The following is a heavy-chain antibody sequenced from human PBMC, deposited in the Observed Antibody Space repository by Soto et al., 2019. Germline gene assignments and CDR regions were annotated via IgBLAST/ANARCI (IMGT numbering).Heavy chain of an antibody. J-gene: IGHJ4*02. V-gene: IGHV3-9*01. Sequence: EVQLVESGGGLVEPGRSLRVSCAASGFSFEDHAMNWVRLVPGKGLEWVSGISANGAFVGYANSVKGRFTISIDNAKNSLFLQMSSLRREDTAVYYCTRDIFRTMTTVDYWGQGTLVTVSS. CDR3: TRDIFRTMTTVDY. CDR2: ISANGAFV. CDR1: GFSFEDHA. D-gene: IGHD2-21*01.